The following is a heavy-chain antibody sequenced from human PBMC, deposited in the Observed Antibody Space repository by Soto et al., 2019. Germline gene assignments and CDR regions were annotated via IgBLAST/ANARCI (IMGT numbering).Heavy chain of an antibody. CDR2: IYYSGIT. Sequence: SETLSLTCTVSGGSISSGVYYWGWIGHHPGKGLEWIGYIYYSGITYYNPSLKSRVTISVDTSKNQFSLKLSSVTAADTAVYYCARDFGEAAAGTSGLGYWGQGTLVTVSS. CDR3: ARDFGEAAAGTSGLGY. J-gene: IGHJ4*02. CDR1: GGSISSGVYY. D-gene: IGHD6-13*01. V-gene: IGHV4-31*03.